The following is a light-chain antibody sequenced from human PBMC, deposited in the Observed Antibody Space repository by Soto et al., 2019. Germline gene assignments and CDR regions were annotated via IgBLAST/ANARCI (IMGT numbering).Light chain of an antibody. CDR3: QSYDNSLSGFYV. CDR2: GNT. Sequence: QSVLTQPPSVSGAPGQRVTISCTGSSSNIGANSDVHWYQQLTGAAPKLLIYGNTNRPSGASDRFSASKSGTSASLAITGLQAEDEADYYCQSYDNSLSGFYVFGTGTKVTV. CDR1: SSNIGANSD. V-gene: IGLV1-40*01. J-gene: IGLJ1*01.